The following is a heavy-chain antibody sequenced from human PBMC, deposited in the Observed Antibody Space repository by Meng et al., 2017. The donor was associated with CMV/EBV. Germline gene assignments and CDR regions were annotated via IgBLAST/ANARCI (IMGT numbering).Heavy chain of an antibody. CDR1: GFTFSSYW. V-gene: IGHV3-74*01. CDR3: ARMERDKLLSGYFDY. Sequence: GESLKISCAASGFTFSSYWMHWVRQAPGKGLVWVSRINSDGSSTSYADSVKGRFTISRDNAKNTLYLQMNSLRAEDTAVYYCARMERDKLLSGYFDYWGQGTLVTVSS. D-gene: IGHD2-2*01. CDR2: INSDGSST. J-gene: IGHJ4*02.